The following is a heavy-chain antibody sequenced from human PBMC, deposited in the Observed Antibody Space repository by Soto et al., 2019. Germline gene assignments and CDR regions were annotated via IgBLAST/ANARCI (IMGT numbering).Heavy chain of an antibody. V-gene: IGHV1-8*01. CDR2: MNPNSGNT. Sequence: ASVKVSCKASGYTFTSYDINWVRQATGQGLEWMGWMNPNSGNTGYAQKFQGRVTMTRNTSISTAYMELSSLRSEDTAVYYCARGSPKRFLEWLRPYYYYMDVWGKGTTVTVSS. D-gene: IGHD3-3*01. CDR1: GYTFTSYD. CDR3: ARGSPKRFLEWLRPYYYYMDV. J-gene: IGHJ6*03.